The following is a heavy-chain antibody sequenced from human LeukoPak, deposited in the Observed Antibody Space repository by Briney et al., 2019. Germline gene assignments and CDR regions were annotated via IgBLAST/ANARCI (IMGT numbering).Heavy chain of an antibody. Sequence: GASVKVSCKASGYTFTSYYMRWVRQAPGQGLEWMGIINPSGGSTNYAQKFQGRVTMTRDTSTSTAYMELSSLRSEDTAVYYCARGGEYGDSDYWGQGTLVTVSS. CDR1: GYTFTSYY. D-gene: IGHD4-17*01. J-gene: IGHJ4*02. V-gene: IGHV1-46*01. CDR3: ARGGEYGDSDY. CDR2: INPSGGST.